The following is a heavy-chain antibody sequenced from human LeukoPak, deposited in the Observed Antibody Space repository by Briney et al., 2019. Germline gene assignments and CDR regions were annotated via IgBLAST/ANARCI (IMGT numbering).Heavy chain of an antibody. D-gene: IGHD3-9*01. V-gene: IGHV3-21*01. CDR3: ARDPPGGMTGYFPIFDY. CDR1: GFTFSSYS. J-gene: IGHJ4*02. CDR2: ISSSSSYI. Sequence: KSGGSLRLSCAASGFTFSSYSMNWVRQAPGKGLEWVSSISSSSSYIYYADSVKGRFTISRDNAKNSLYLQMNSLRAEDTAVYYCARDPPGGMTGYFPIFDYWGQGTLVTVSS.